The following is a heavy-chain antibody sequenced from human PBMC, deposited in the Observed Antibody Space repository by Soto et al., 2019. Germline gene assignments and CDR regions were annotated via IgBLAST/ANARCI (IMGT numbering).Heavy chain of an antibody. CDR3: ARGGMITFGGVIVLFDY. CDR2: INHSGST. D-gene: IGHD3-16*02. J-gene: IGHJ4*02. V-gene: IGHV4-34*01. CDR1: GGSFSGYY. Sequence: SETLSFTCAVYGGSFSGYYWSWIRQPPGKGLEWIGEINHSGSTNYNPSLKSRVTISVDTSKNQFSLKLSSVTAADTAVYYCARGGMITFGGVIVLFDYWGQGTRVTVSS.